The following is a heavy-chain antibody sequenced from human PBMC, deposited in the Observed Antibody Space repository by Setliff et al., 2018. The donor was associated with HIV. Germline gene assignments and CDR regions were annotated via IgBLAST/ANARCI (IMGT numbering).Heavy chain of an antibody. Sequence: PSETLSLTCTVSGGSISSGNYYWSWVRQPAGKGLEWMGRIYTSGSANYNPSLKSRVTISVDTSKNQFSLKLSSVTVADTVVYYCARDEHGYNSNWYGVDWGQGTLVTVSS. J-gene: IGHJ4*02. CDR2: IYTSGSA. V-gene: IGHV4-61*02. CDR3: ARDEHGYNSNWYGVD. CDR1: GGSISSGNYY. D-gene: IGHD6-13*01.